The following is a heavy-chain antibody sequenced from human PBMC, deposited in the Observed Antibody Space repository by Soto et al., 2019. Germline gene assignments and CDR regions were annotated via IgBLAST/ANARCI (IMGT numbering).Heavy chain of an antibody. CDR2: INPNSGGT. Sequence: ASVKVSCKASGYTFTGYYMHWVRQAPGQGLEWMGWINPNSGGTNYAQKFQGWVTMTRDTSISTAYMELSRLRSDDTAVYYCARDYYGEGYYFDYWGQGTLVTVSS. CDR1: GYTFTGYY. D-gene: IGHD4-17*01. V-gene: IGHV1-2*04. J-gene: IGHJ4*02. CDR3: ARDYYGEGYYFDY.